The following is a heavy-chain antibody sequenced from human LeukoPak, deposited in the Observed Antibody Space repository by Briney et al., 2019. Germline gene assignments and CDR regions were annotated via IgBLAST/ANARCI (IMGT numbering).Heavy chain of an antibody. CDR1: GFPFSSYW. V-gene: IGHV3-7*01. CDR2: IKQDGSKK. J-gene: IGHJ4*02. D-gene: IGHD5-24*01. Sequence: PGGSLRLSCVASGFPFSSYWMTWVRQAPGKGLEWVANIKQDGSKKSYVDSVKGRFTISRDNAKNSLYLQMNSLRAEDTAVYYCARERWLQQGYDYWGQGTLVTVSS. CDR3: ARERWLQQGYDY.